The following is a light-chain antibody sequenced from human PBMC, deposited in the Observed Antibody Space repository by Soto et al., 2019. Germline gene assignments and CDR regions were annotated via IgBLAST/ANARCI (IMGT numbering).Light chain of an antibody. V-gene: IGKV2-28*01. Sequence: DIVMTQSPLSLPVTPGEPASISCRSSQSLLHSNGYNYLDWYLQKPGQSPQLLIYLGSNRASGVPDRFSGSGSGTDFTLKISRVEAEDVGVYYCMQALQIWYTFGQGTKLEIK. CDR3: MQALQIWYT. CDR2: LGS. J-gene: IGKJ2*01. CDR1: QSLLHSNGYNY.